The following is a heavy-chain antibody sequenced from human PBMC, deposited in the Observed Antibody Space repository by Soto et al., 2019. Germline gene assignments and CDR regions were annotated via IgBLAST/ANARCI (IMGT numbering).Heavy chain of an antibody. V-gene: IGHV4-39*01. D-gene: IGHD5-12*01. J-gene: IGHJ4*02. CDR3: ARHGGYDIFDY. Sequence: SETLSLTCTVSSGSISSSTYYWGRIRQPPGKGLEWIGSIYYSGSTYYNPSLKTRVTVSLDTSKNQFSLKLNSVTAADTAVYFCARHGGYDIFDYWGQGTLVTVSS. CDR1: SGSISSSTYY. CDR2: IYYSGST.